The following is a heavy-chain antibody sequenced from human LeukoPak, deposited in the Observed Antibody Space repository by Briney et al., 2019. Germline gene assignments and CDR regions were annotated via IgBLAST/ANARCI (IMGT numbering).Heavy chain of an antibody. D-gene: IGHD3-10*01. CDR1: GFTFSSYW. V-gene: IGHV3-74*01. Sequence: GGSVRLSCAASGFTFSSYWMHWVRQAPGKGLVGVSRINSEGSSISCADSVKGRFTISRDDAKNTLYLEMKSLSAEDTAVYYCARVMRGSGSLNWGQGTLVTVSS. CDR3: ARVMRGSGSLN. CDR2: INSEGSSI. J-gene: IGHJ4*02.